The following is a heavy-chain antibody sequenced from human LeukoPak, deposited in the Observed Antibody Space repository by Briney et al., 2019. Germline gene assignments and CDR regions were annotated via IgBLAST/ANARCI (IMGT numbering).Heavy chain of an antibody. CDR3: ARGHSGSSLDY. CDR2: ISSGGAT. CDR1: GFSVSNNF. V-gene: IGHV3-66*01. J-gene: IGHJ4*02. Sequence: PGGSLRLSCAASGFSVSNNFMTWVRQAPGRGLEWVSIISSGGATHNADSVRGRFTISRDNSKNTLYLQMNSLRAEDTAVYYCARGHSGSSLDYWGQGTLVTVSS. D-gene: IGHD1-26*01.